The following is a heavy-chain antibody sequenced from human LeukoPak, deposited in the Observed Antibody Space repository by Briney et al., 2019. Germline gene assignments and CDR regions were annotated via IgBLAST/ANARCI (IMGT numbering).Heavy chain of an antibody. CDR3: ARDQGGGYSSGWYYY. Sequence: ASVKVSCKASGYTFTSYGISWVRQAPGQGLEWMGWISAYNGNTNYAQKLQGRVTMTTDTSTSTAYMELRSLRSDDTAVYYCARDQGGGYSSGWYYYCGQGTLVTVSS. V-gene: IGHV1-18*01. CDR2: ISAYNGNT. CDR1: GYTFTSYG. D-gene: IGHD6-19*01. J-gene: IGHJ4*02.